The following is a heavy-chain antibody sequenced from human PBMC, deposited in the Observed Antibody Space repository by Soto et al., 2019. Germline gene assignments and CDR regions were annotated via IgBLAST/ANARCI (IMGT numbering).Heavy chain of an antibody. Sequence: PGESLKISCKGSGYSFTSYWIGWVRQMPGKGLEWMGIIYPGDSDTRYSPSFQGQVTISADKSISTAYLQGSSLKASDTAMYYCARTSVNYYYYYGMDVWGQGTTVTVS. CDR1: GYSFTSYW. CDR3: ARTSVNYYYYYGMDV. CDR2: IYPGDSDT. D-gene: IGHD4-4*01. J-gene: IGHJ6*02. V-gene: IGHV5-51*01.